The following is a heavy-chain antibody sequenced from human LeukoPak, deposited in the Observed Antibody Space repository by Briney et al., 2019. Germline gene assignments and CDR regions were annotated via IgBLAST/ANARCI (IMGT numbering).Heavy chain of an antibody. CDR2: IYDDGSQK. CDR1: AFTFSRYG. D-gene: IGHD6-19*01. V-gene: IGHV3-30*12. J-gene: IGHJ4*02. Sequence: GGSLRLSCAASAFTFSRYGMHWVRRAPGKGLEWVAGIYDDGSQKYYGDSVKGRFTISRDNSQKTINLHMNSLKPDDTAVYFCARVGSTGWYGDFDLWGQGAPVTVYS. CDR3: ARVGSTGWYGDFDL.